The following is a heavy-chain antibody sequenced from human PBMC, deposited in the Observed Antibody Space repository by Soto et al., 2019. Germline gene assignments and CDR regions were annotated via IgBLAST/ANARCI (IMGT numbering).Heavy chain of an antibody. V-gene: IGHV3-23*01. CDR3: AKPGYGDLRADDAFDI. J-gene: IGHJ3*02. D-gene: IGHD4-17*01. CDR2: ISGSGGST. Sequence: GGSLRLSCAASGFTFSSYAMSWVRQAPGKGLEWVSAISGSGGSTCYADSVKGRFTISRDNSKNTLYLQMNSLRAEDTAVYYCAKPGYGDLRADDAFDIWGQGTMVTVSS. CDR1: GFTFSSYA.